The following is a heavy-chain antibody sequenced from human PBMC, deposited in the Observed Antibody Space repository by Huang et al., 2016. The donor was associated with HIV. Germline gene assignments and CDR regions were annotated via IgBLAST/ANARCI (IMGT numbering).Heavy chain of an antibody. V-gene: IGHV1-24*01. J-gene: IGHJ4*02. Sequence: QVQLVQSRAEVKKPGASVKVSCKVSEYTLTELSIPWGRQPPGKGLEWMGGFDPEIGETIDAQTFQGRVTMTEDTSTETAFMELSGLRPEDTAVYYCATGFDVFFDFWGQGTLVTVSS. CDR2: FDPEIGET. CDR3: ATGFDVFFDF. CDR1: EYTLTELS.